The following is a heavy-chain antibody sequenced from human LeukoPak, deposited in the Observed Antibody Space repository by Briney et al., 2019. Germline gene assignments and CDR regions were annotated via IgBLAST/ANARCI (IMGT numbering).Heavy chain of an antibody. Sequence: PSHTLSLTCTGSGGPISSYYWSWIRQPSGKGLEWIGRIYTSGSTNYNPSLKSRVTMSVDTSKNQFSLKLSSVTAADTAVYYCARGWTDPLIVATTYYYYYMDVWGKGTTVTVSS. CDR2: IYTSGST. V-gene: IGHV4-4*07. CDR3: ARGWTDPLIVATTYYYYYMDV. D-gene: IGHD5-12*01. J-gene: IGHJ6*03. CDR1: GGPISSYY.